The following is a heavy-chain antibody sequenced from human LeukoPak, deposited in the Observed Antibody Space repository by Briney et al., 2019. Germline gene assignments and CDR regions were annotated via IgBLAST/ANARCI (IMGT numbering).Heavy chain of an antibody. CDR2: ISSSTTSYT. CDR1: GFTFSDYY. J-gene: IGHJ4*02. V-gene: IGHV3-11*03. D-gene: IGHD2-21*02. Sequence: GGSLRLSCAASGFTFSDYYMSWIRQAPGKGLEWVSYISSSTTSYTNYADSVKGRFTISRDNAKNSLDLQMNSLRAEDTAVYYCARSAYCGDDCYYYFEYWGQGTLVTVSS. CDR3: ARSAYCGDDCYYYFEY.